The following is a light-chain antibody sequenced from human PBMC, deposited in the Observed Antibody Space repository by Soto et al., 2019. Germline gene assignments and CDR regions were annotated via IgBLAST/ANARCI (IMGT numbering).Light chain of an antibody. CDR2: GAS. J-gene: IGKJ4*01. CDR3: QQYDTSPLT. CDR1: QSVNNDY. V-gene: IGKV3-20*01. Sequence: ETVWTQSPCTMSLSPGERASLSCRATQSVNNDYLAWYQQIPGLAPRLLIFGASGRATGIPDRFSGSGSGPDFPLTIIRLEPEDFSLYYCQQYDTSPLTFGGGTTVHIQ.